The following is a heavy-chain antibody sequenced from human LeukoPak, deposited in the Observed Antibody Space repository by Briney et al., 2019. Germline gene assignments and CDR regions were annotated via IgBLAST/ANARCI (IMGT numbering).Heavy chain of an antibody. Sequence: SETLSLTCTVSGGSISSGGCYWSWIRQPPGKGLEWIGYIYHSGSTYYNPSLKSRVTISVDRSKNQFSLKLSSVTAADTAVYYCARAQTPLKAFDIWGQGTMVTVSS. J-gene: IGHJ3*02. CDR1: GGSISSGGCY. V-gene: IGHV4-30-2*01. CDR2: IYHSGST. CDR3: ARAQTPLKAFDI.